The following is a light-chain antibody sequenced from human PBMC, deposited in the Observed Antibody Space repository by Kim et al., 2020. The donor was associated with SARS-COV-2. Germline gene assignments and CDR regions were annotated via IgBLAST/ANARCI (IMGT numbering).Light chain of an antibody. J-gene: IGKJ5*01. CDR1: QSVASNY. CDR2: AAS. CDR3: QQYGDSPIT. V-gene: IGKV3-20*01. Sequence: ELVLTQSPGTLSLSPGERAALSCRASQSVASNYLAWYQQKPGQAPRLLIYAASTSATDIPDRFSGSGSGTDFTLTISRLEPVDFAVYYCQQYGDSPITFGQGTRREIK.